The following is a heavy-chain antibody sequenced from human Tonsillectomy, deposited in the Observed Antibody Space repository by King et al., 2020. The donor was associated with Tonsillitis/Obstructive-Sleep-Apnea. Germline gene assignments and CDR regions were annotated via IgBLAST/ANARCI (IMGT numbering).Heavy chain of an antibody. V-gene: IGHV3-11*05. J-gene: IGHJ3*02. CDR1: GFTFSDYY. D-gene: IGHD3-22*01. CDR2: ISSSSSYT. Sequence: QVQLVESGGGLVKPGGSLRLSFAASGFTFSDYYMSWIRQAPGKGLEWVSYISSSSSYTNYADAVKGRFTISRDNAKNSLYLQMKSLRAEDTAVYYCARVKYSSGYYDAFDIWGQGTMVTVSS. CDR3: ARVKYSSGYYDAFDI.